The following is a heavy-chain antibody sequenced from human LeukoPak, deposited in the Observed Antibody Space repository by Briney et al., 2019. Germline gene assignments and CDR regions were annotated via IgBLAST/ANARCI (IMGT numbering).Heavy chain of an antibody. V-gene: IGHV5-51*01. J-gene: IGHJ4*02. D-gene: IGHD1-1*01. CDR2: TFPGDSET. Sequence: GESLKISCKGSGYSFTNYWIGWVRQMPGKGPEWMGITFPGDSETRYSPSFQGQVTISADKSINTAYLHWSSLRASDTAIYYCASLSNFNDAYFDFWGQGALVTVSS. CDR1: GYSFTNYW. CDR3: ASLSNFNDAYFDF.